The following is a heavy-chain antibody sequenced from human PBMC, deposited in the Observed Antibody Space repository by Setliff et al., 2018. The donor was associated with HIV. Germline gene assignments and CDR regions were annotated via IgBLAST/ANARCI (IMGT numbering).Heavy chain of an antibody. D-gene: IGHD1-26*01. Sequence: SETLSLTCAVYGGSFSGFYWNWIRQPPGKGLEWIGEINHSGSTNYKESLKSRVTMSVDTSNNHFSLNLNSVTAADTAVYYCARGSLGVGRRRPFDPWGQGTLVTVSS. CDR3: ARGSLGVGRRRPFDP. V-gene: IGHV4-34*01. J-gene: IGHJ5*02. CDR1: GGSFSGFY. CDR2: INHSGST.